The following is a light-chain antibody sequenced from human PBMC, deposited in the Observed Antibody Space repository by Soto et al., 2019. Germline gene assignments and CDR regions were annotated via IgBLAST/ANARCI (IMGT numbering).Light chain of an antibody. CDR3: QQRSNWPPWT. CDR1: QSVSSY. Sequence: DIVLTQSPSTLSLSLGDRATISCRASQSVSSYLSWYQQKPGQAPRLLIYDASHRATGIPARFSGSGSGTDFTLTIISLEPEDFAAYYCQQRSNWPPWTFGQGTKVEIK. V-gene: IGKV3-11*01. CDR2: DAS. J-gene: IGKJ1*01.